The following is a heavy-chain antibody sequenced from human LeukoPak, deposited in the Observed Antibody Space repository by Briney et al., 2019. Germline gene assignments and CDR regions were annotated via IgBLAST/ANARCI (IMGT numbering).Heavy chain of an antibody. Sequence: TLSLTCTVSGGSISSGGYYWSWIRQPPGKGLEWIGYIYHSGSTYYNPSLKSRVTMSVDTSKNQFSLKLSSVTAADTAVYFCARLNYHFPPYYFDYWGQGTLVTVSS. CDR2: IYHSGST. J-gene: IGHJ4*02. CDR3: ARLNYHFPPYYFDY. D-gene: IGHD3-3*01. V-gene: IGHV4-30-2*01. CDR1: GGSISSGGYY.